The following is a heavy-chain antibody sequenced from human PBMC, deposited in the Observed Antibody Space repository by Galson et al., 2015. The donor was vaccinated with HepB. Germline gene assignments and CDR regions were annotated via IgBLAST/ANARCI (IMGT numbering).Heavy chain of an antibody. V-gene: IGHV1-69*04. CDR3: AREGSGSYDLWGLAPYYFDY. J-gene: IGHJ4*02. CDR2: IIPILGIA. CDR1: GGTFSSYA. Sequence: SVKVSCKASGGTFSSYAISWVRQAPGQGLEWMGRIIPILGIANYAQKFQGRVTITADKSTSTAYMELSSLRSEDTAVYYCAREGSGSYDLWGLAPYYFDYWGQGTLVTVSS. D-gene: IGHD1-26*01.